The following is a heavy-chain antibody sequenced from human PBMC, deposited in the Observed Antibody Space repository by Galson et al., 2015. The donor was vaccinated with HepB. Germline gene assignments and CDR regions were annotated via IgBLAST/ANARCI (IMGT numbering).Heavy chain of an antibody. CDR1: GGSVRSGSYR. D-gene: IGHD1-26*01. CDR2: IYYTGST. J-gene: IGHJ3*01. CDR3: ARGHMGGSLHDAFDL. V-gene: IGHV4-61*01. Sequence: SETLSLTCAVSGGSVRSGSYRWSWIRQSPGKGLEWTGYIYYTGSTNYNPSLKSRVTISVDTSQNQLSLQLRSVTAADTAIYFCARGHMGGSLHDAFDLWGQGTMVTVSS.